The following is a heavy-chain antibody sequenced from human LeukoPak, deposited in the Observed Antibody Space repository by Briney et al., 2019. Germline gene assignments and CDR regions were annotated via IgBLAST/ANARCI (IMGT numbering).Heavy chain of an antibody. Sequence: ASVKVSFKASGYTFSSYYMHWVRQAPGQGLEWVGLINPTGGSTNYAQKFRGRVTMTRDASTSTVYMDLNSLTSEDTAVYYCAREASGGYFDYWGQGTLVTVSS. CDR3: AREASGGYFDY. J-gene: IGHJ4*02. CDR2: INPTGGST. CDR1: GYTFSSYY. V-gene: IGHV1-46*01. D-gene: IGHD4-23*01.